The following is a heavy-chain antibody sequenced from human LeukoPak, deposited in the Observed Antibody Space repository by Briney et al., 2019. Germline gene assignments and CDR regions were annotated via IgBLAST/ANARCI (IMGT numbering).Heavy chain of an antibody. CDR3: ARAIPFYGSGSYYNGWFDP. V-gene: IGHV3-21*04. Sequence: GGSLRLSCAASGFTFSSYSMNWVRQAPGKGLEWVSSISSSSSYIYYADSVKGRFTISRDNAKNSLYLQMNSLRAEDTAVYYCARAIPFYGSGSYYNGWFDPWARESWSPSPQ. J-gene: IGHJ5*02. CDR2: ISSSSSYI. CDR1: GFTFSSYS. D-gene: IGHD3-10*01.